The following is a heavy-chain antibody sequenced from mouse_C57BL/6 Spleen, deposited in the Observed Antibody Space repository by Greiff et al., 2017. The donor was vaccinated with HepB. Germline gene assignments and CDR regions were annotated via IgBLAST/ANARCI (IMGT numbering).Heavy chain of an antibody. CDR1: GYTFTSYG. CDR3: ARGGFSGEAMDY. V-gene: IGHV1-81*01. Sequence: VQLQESGAELARPGASVKLSCKASGYTFTSYGISWVKQRTGQGLEWIGEIYPRSGNTYYNEKFKGKATLTADKSSSTAYMELRSLTSEDSAVYFCARGGFSGEAMDYWGQGTSVTVSS. D-gene: IGHD6-2*01. CDR2: IYPRSGNT. J-gene: IGHJ4*01.